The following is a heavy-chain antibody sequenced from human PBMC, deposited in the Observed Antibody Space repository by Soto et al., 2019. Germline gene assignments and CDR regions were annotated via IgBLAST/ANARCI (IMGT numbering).Heavy chain of an antibody. CDR3: ARGHDYVWGSYRHDWGLDY. V-gene: IGHV3-30-3*01. D-gene: IGHD3-16*02. Sequence: QVQLVESGGGVVQPGRSLRLSCAASGFTFSSYAMHWVRQAPGKGLEWVAVISYDGSNKYYADSVKGRFTISRDNSKNTLYLQMNSLRAEDTAVYYCARGHDYVWGSYRHDWGLDYWGQGTLVTVSS. CDR1: GFTFSSYA. CDR2: ISYDGSNK. J-gene: IGHJ4*02.